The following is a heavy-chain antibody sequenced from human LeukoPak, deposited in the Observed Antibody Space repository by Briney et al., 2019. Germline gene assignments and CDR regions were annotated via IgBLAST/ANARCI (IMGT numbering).Heavy chain of an antibody. J-gene: IGHJ5*02. V-gene: IGHV1-69*06. D-gene: IGHD6-19*01. Sequence: SVKVSCKASGGTFSSYAISWVRQAPGQGLEWMGGIIPIFGTANYAQKFQGRVTITADKSTSTAYMELSSLRSEDTAVYYCARGRRQWLVRTSCNWFDPWGQGTLATVSS. CDR3: ARGRRQWLVRTSCNWFDP. CDR2: IIPIFGTA. CDR1: GGTFSSYA.